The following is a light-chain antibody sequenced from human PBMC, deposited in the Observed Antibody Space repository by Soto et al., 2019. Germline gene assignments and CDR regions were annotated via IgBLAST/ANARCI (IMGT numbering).Light chain of an antibody. J-gene: IGLJ2*01. V-gene: IGLV2-14*03. Sequence: QSALTQPASVSGSPGQSITISCTGSSSDVGGYNYVSWYQQHHPGKAPKLMIYDVSNRPSGVSNRFSGSKPGNTASLTISGLQAEDEADYYCSSYTTSSTVVFGGGTKLTVL. CDR1: SSDVGGYNY. CDR3: SSYTTSSTVV. CDR2: DVS.